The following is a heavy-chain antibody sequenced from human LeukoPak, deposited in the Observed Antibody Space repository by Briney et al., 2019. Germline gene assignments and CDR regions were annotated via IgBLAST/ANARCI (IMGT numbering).Heavy chain of an antibody. D-gene: IGHD1-1*01. J-gene: IGHJ4*02. Sequence: GGSLRLSCAASGFSFRTYSMNWVRQAPGKGLEWVSYISSSSSNIHYADSMKGRFTISRDNAKSSLYLQMNTLRAEDTAVYYCARDRGAATGTISLDYWGQGTLVTVSS. CDR1: GFSFRTYS. CDR2: ISSSSSNI. CDR3: ARDRGAATGTISLDY. V-gene: IGHV3-21*01.